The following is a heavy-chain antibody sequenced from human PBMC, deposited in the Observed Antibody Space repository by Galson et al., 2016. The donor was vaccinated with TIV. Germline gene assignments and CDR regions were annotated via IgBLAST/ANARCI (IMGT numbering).Heavy chain of an antibody. Sequence: CAISGDSVSSNSAWNWIRQSPSRGLEWLGRTYYRSKWYNDYALSVKSRITINPDTSKNQFSLQLNSMTSEDTAVYYCARDRTLPGYYYNGMDVWGQGTTVTVSS. CDR1: GDSVSSNSA. J-gene: IGHJ6*02. V-gene: IGHV6-1*01. CDR3: ARDRTLPGYYYNGMDV. D-gene: IGHD1/OR15-1a*01. CDR2: TYYRSKWYN.